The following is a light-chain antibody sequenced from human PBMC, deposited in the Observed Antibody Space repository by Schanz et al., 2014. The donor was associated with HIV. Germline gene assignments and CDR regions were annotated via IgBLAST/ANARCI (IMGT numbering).Light chain of an antibody. Sequence: DIQLTQSPSFLSASVGDRVTITCRASQGISNSLAWYQQRPGKAPRVLIYAASTLQRGVPSRFSGSGSGTDFTLIISSLQPEDVATYYCQKYNSAPRTFGQGTKVEIK. CDR3: QKYNSAPRT. CDR1: QGISNS. CDR2: AAS. J-gene: IGKJ1*01. V-gene: IGKV1-27*01.